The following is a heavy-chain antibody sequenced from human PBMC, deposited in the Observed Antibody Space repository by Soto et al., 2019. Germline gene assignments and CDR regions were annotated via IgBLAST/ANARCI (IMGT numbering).Heavy chain of an antibody. V-gene: IGHV1-24*01. CDR1: GYTLTEAP. CDR3: ATPRDGYTPLAY. J-gene: IGHJ4*02. Sequence: QVHLIQSGTEVKKPGASVKVSCKVSGYTLTEAPMHWVLQAPGKGLEWMGGFDPEDDGTIYAQNFQGRLTMTEDTSTDTAYLELSSLTSEDTAVYYCATPRDGYTPLAYWGLGTLVSVSS. CDR2: FDPEDDGT. D-gene: IGHD5-12*01.